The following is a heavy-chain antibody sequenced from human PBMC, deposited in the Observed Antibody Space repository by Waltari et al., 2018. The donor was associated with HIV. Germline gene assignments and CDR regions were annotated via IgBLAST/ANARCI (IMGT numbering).Heavy chain of an antibody. V-gene: IGHV3-30*02. Sequence: QVQLVESGGGVVQPGGSLRLSCAASGFTFSSYGMHWVRQAPGKGLEWVAFIRYDGSNKYYADSVKGRFTISRDNSKNTLYLQMNSLRAEDTAVYYCANGEYYYDSSGYYSGYWGQGTLVTVSS. D-gene: IGHD3-22*01. CDR1: GFTFSSYG. CDR2: IRYDGSNK. J-gene: IGHJ4*02. CDR3: ANGEYYYDSSGYYSGY.